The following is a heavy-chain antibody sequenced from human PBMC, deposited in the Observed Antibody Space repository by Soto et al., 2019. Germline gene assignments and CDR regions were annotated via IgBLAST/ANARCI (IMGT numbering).Heavy chain of an antibody. V-gene: IGHV3-21*01. J-gene: IGHJ6*02. D-gene: IGHD3-22*01. CDR1: GFTFSTYS. CDR2: ISSSSSYI. CDR3: ARYDSSGYYWPYYYYGVDV. Sequence: PGGSLRLSCAASGFTFSTYSMNWVRQAPGKGLEWVSSISSSSSYIYYADSVKGRFTISRDNAKNSLYLQMNSLRAEDTAVYYCARYDSSGYYWPYYYYGVDVWGQGT.